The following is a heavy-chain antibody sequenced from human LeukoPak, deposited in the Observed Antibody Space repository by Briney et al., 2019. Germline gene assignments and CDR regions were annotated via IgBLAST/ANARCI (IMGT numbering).Heavy chain of an antibody. J-gene: IGHJ6*03. Sequence: SETLSLTCSVAAGSITISYWSWIRQPPGKGLEWNGDIHPSGSTNNNPPLKSRVTISLDTSRNQFSLKVSSVTAADTAVYYCARAHISYYYMDVWGKGTTVTISS. CDR2: IHPSGST. CDR1: AGSITISY. V-gene: IGHV4-59*01. D-gene: IGHD2-21*01. CDR3: ARAHISYYYMDV.